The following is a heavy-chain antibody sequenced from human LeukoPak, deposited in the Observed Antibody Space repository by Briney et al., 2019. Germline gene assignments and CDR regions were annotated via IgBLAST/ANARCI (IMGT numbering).Heavy chain of an antibody. J-gene: IGHJ6*03. CDR3: TTDFSIRPMVV. D-gene: IGHD2-21*01. CDR2: IKSKTDGGTT. V-gene: IGHV3-15*01. Sequence: IKSKTDGGTTEYTAPVKGRFTISRDDSKNTLYLQMNSLKTEDTAVYYCTTDFSIRPMVVWGKGTTVTVSS.